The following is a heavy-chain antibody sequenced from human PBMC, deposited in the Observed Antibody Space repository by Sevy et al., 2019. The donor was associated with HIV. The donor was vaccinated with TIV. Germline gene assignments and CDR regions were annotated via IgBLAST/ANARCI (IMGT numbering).Heavy chain of an antibody. J-gene: IGHJ6*02. CDR1: GFTFSSYG. CDR2: ISYDGSNK. V-gene: IGHV3-30*18. D-gene: IGHD2-15*01. Sequence: GGSLRLSCAASGFTFSSYGMHWVRQAPGKGLEWVAVISYDGSNKYYADSVKGRFTISRDNSKNTLYLQMSSLRAEDTAVYYCAKERAGGPLKDYYYGMDVWGQGTTVTVSS. CDR3: AKERAGGPLKDYYYGMDV.